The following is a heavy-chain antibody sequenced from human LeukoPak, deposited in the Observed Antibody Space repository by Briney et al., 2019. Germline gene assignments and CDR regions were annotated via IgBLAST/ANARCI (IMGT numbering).Heavy chain of an antibody. CDR1: GYTFTSYG. CDR2: ISAYNGNT. V-gene: IGHV1-18*01. CDR3: ARGARWYPLDY. Sequence: ASVKVPCQASGYTFTSYGFSWVRQAPGQGLEWVGWISAYNGNTNYAQKLQGRVTMTTDTSTSTAYMELRSLRSDDTAVYYCARGARWYPLDYWGQGTLVTVSS. J-gene: IGHJ4*02. D-gene: IGHD4-23*01.